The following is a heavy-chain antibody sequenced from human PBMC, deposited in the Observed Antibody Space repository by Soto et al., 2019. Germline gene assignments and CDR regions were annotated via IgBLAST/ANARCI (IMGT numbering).Heavy chain of an antibody. Sequence: GSLRLSCAASGFTFSSYDMSWVRQAPGKGLEWVSGVSASGSITSYADSAKGRFTISRDNAKNTVFLQMSSLRAEDTAVYFCAKGDCSGGRCYRGFDYWGQGTLVTASS. J-gene: IGHJ4*02. CDR1: GFTFSSYD. V-gene: IGHV3-23*01. CDR3: AKGDCSGGRCYRGFDY. D-gene: IGHD2-15*01. CDR2: VSASGSIT.